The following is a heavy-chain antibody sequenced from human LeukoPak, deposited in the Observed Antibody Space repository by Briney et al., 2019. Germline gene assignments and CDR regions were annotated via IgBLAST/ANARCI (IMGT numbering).Heavy chain of an antibody. D-gene: IGHD2-2*01. CDR3: ARDAVSGTSLNFDY. Sequence: SQTLSLTCTVSGGSISSGSYFGSSGRQPAGRVLEMVERIYTNGSTNYTPSLKSRLNISVDTSKTRFSLKLSSVTAADTAVYYCARDAVSGTSLNFDYWGQGTLVTVSS. V-gene: IGHV4-61*02. J-gene: IGHJ4*02. CDR2: IYTNGST. CDR1: GGSISSGSYF.